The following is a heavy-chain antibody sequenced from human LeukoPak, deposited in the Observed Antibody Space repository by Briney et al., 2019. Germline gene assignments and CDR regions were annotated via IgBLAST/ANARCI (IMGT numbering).Heavy chain of an antibody. CDR3: ARHDGGYCSSTSCYGAFDI. CDR1: RGSISSYY. J-gene: IGHJ3*02. D-gene: IGHD2-2*01. Sequence: SETLSLTCTVSRGSISSYYWSWIRQPPGKGLEWIGYIYYSGSTNYNPSLKSRVTISVDTSKNQFSLKLSSVTAADTAVYYCARHDGGYCSSTSCYGAFDIWGQGTMVTVSS. CDR2: IYYSGST. V-gene: IGHV4-59*08.